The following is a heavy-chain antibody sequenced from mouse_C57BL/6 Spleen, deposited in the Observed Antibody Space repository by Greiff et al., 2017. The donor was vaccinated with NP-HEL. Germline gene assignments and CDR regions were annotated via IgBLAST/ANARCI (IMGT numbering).Heavy chain of an antibody. D-gene: IGHD3-3*01. Sequence: QVQLQQSGAELVKPGASVKISCKASGYAFSSYWMNWVKQRPGKGLEWIGQIYPGDGDTNYNGKFKGKATLTADKSSSTAYMQLSSLTSEDSAVYFCARQGWDGDYYAMDYWGQGTSVTVSS. CDR1: GYAFSSYW. CDR2: IYPGDGDT. CDR3: ARQGWDGDYYAMDY. V-gene: IGHV1-80*01. J-gene: IGHJ4*01.